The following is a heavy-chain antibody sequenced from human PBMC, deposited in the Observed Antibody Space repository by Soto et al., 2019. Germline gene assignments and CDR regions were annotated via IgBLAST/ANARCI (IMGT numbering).Heavy chain of an antibody. CDR2: IKQDGSEK. CDR1: GFTFSSYW. Sequence: GGSLRLSCAASGFTFSSYWMSWVRQAPGKGLEWVANIKQDGSEKYYVDSVKGRFTISRDNAKNSLYLQMNSLRAEDTAVYYCAMAHPGTSTAAAGTGAFDIWGQGTMVTVSS. CDR3: AMAHPGTSTAAAGTGAFDI. J-gene: IGHJ3*02. D-gene: IGHD6-13*01. V-gene: IGHV3-7*03.